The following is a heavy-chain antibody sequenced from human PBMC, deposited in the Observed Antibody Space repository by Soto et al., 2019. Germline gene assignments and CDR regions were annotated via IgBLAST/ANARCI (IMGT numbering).Heavy chain of an antibody. J-gene: IGHJ6*02. V-gene: IGHV3-30-3*01. CDR1: GFTFSSYA. D-gene: IGHD3-9*01. CDR2: ISYDGSNK. CDR3: ARDRPRLRYFDWSPLHDYYYYGMDV. Sequence: PGGSLRLSCAASGFTFSSYAMHWVRQAPGKGLEWVAVISYDGSNKYYADSVKGRFTISRDNSKNTLYLQMNSLRAEDTAVYYCARDRPRLRYFDWSPLHDYYYYGMDVWGQGTTVTVSS.